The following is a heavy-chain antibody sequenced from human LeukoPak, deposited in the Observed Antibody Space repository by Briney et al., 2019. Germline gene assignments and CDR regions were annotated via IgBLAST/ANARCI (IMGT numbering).Heavy chain of an antibody. CDR1: GFTVSSNY. J-gene: IGHJ6*02. CDR3: ARGLPDLYYYYGMDV. D-gene: IGHD2-15*01. V-gene: IGHV3-53*01. CDR2: IYSGGST. Sequence: GGSLRLSCAASGFTVSSNYMSWVRQAPGKGLEWVSVIYSGGSTYYADSVKGRFTISRDNSKNTLYLQMNSLRAEDTAVYYCARGLPDLYYYYGMDVWGQGTLVTVSS.